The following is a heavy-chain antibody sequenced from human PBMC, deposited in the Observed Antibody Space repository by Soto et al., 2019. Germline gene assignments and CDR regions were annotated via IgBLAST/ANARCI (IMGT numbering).Heavy chain of an antibody. V-gene: IGHV3-30-3*01. D-gene: IGHD3-3*01. CDR2: ISYDGSNK. J-gene: IGHJ4*02. CDR1: GFTFSSYA. Sequence: QVQLVESGGGVVQPGRSLRLSCAASGFTFSSYAMHWVRQAPGKGLEGVAVISYDGSNKYYADSVKGRFTISRDNSKNTLYLQMNSLRAEDTAVYYCARELTIFGVSPFDYWGQGTLVTGSS. CDR3: ARELTIFGVSPFDY.